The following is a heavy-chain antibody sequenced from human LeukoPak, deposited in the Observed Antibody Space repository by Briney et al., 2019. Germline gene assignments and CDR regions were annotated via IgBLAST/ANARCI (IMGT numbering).Heavy chain of an antibody. V-gene: IGHV4-59*11. Sequence: SETLSLTCAVSDDSFSSHYWTWIRQPPGKGLEWIGYISYIGSTNYNPSLKSRVTISIDTSKNQFSLKLSSVTAADTAAYYCARDLVTVTKGIDIWGQGTMVSVSS. D-gene: IGHD4-17*01. J-gene: IGHJ3*02. CDR1: DDSFSSHY. CDR2: ISYIGST. CDR3: ARDLVTVTKGIDI.